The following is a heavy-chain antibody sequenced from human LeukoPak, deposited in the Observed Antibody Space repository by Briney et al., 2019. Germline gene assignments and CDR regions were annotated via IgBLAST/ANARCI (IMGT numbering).Heavy chain of an antibody. CDR1: GGSISSYY. J-gene: IGHJ6*03. CDR2: IYTSGST. D-gene: IGHD2-2*01. CDR3: AREIVVVPAAMRGGHYYYMDV. V-gene: IGHV4-4*07. Sequence: PSETLSLTCTVSGGSISSYYWSWIRQPAGKGLEWIGRIYTSGSTNYNPSLKSRVTISVDKSKNQFSLKLSSVTAADTAVYYCAREIVVVPAAMRGGHYYYMDVWGKGTTVTVSS.